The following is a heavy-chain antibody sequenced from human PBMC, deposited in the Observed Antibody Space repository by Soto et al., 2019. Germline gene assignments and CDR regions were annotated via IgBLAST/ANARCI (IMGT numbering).Heavy chain of an antibody. CDR3: AGGLLVSHNYFDP. J-gene: IGHJ5*02. D-gene: IGHD3-10*01. V-gene: IGHV4-59*11. Sequence: PSETLSLTCSVSNGSIDSHYWSWIRKPPGRGLEWIGYVYYSGSTKSNPSLKSRVTISVDTSKNQFSLKLDSVTAADTAVYYCAGGLLVSHNYFDPWGQGTLVTVSS. CDR2: VYYSGST. CDR1: NGSIDSHY.